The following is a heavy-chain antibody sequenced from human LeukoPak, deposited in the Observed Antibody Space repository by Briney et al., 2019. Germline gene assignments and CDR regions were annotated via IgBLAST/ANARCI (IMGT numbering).Heavy chain of an antibody. CDR2: IYYSGST. CDR3: ARVDPDSSSTLEVFDY. D-gene: IGHD6-6*01. CDR1: GGSISSYC. J-gene: IGHJ4*02. V-gene: IGHV4-59*01. Sequence: SETLSLTCTVSGGSISSYCWSWIRQPPGKGLEWIGYIYYSGSTNYNPSLKSRVTISVDTSKNQFSLKLSSVTAADTAVYYCARVDPDSSSTLEVFDYWGQGTLVTVSS.